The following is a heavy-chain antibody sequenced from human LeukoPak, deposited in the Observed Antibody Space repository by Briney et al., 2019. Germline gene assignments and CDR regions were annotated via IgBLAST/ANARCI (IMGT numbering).Heavy chain of an antibody. CDR1: GGSISSYY. CDR2: IYYSGST. V-gene: IGHV4-39*01. CDR3: ARSSVLRYFDWPSPGFDY. D-gene: IGHD3-9*01. J-gene: IGHJ4*02. Sequence: SETLSLTCTVSGGSISSYYWGWIRQPPGKGLEWIGSIYYSGSTYYNPSLKSRVTISVDTSKNQFSLKLSSVTAADTAVYYCARSSVLRYFDWPSPGFDYWGQGTLVTVSS.